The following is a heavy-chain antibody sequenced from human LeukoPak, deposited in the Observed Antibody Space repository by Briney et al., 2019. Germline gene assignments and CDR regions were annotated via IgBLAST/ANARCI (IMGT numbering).Heavy chain of an antibody. Sequence: SETLSLTCTVSGGSISSHYWSWIRQPAGKGLEWIGRIYTSGSTNYNPSLKSRVTMSVDTSKNQFSLKLSSVTAADTAVYYCARQAVAGTTLFDYWGQGTLVTVSS. CDR1: GGSISSHY. D-gene: IGHD6-19*01. J-gene: IGHJ4*02. CDR3: ARQAVAGTTLFDY. V-gene: IGHV4-4*07. CDR2: IYTSGST.